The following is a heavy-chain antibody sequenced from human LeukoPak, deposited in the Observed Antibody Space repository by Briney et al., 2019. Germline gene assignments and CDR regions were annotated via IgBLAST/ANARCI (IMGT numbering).Heavy chain of an antibody. CDR1: GYTFTGYY. V-gene: IGHV1-2*02. Sequence: GASVKVSCKASGYTFTGYYMHLVRQAPGQGLEWMGWINPNSGGTNYAQKFQGRVTMTRDTSISTAYMELSRLRSDDTAVYYCARMYSSSWYESWYFDLWGRGTLVTVSS. CDR3: ARMYSSSWYESWYFDL. D-gene: IGHD6-13*01. CDR2: INPNSGGT. J-gene: IGHJ2*01.